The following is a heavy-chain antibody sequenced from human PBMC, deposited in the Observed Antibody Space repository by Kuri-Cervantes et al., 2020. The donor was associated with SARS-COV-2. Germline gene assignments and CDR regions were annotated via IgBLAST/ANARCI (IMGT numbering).Heavy chain of an antibody. Sequence: GEFLKISCAASGFTFRSYWLHWVRPAPGKGLVWVSRINIDGSSTSYADSVKGRFIICRDNAKNTLYLQMDSLRAEDTAVYYCARGFGYSSGWSFHFDYWGQGTLVTVSS. CDR1: GFTFRSYW. CDR3: ARGFGYSSGWSFHFDY. V-gene: IGHV3-74*01. J-gene: IGHJ4*02. D-gene: IGHD6-19*01. CDR2: INIDGSST.